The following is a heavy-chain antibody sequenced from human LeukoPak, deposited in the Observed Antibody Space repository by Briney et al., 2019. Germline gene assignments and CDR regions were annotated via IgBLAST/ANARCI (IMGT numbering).Heavy chain of an antibody. Sequence: PGGSLRLSCTASGFTFGDYAMSWVRQAPGKGLEWVSYISSSGSTIYYADSMKGRFTISRDNAKNSLYLQMNSLRAEDTAIYYCARVVAAPPTYNWFDPWGQGTLVTVSS. CDR3: ARVVAAPPTYNWFDP. V-gene: IGHV3-48*03. CDR2: ISSSGSTI. CDR1: GFTFGDYA. J-gene: IGHJ5*02. D-gene: IGHD2-15*01.